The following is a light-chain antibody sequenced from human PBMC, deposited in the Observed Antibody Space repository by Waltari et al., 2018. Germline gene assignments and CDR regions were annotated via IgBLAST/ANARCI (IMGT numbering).Light chain of an antibody. V-gene: IGKV1-5*01. CDR2: DAS. Sequence: IQMTQSPSTLSASVGDRVTITCRASQTIRTWLAWYQHKPGQATKPLIYDASTIQSGVPSRFSGSGSGTEFSLTISTLQPDDFATYYCQQYQTFRTFGRGTRVELK. CDR3: QQYQTFRT. J-gene: IGKJ1*01. CDR1: QTIRTW.